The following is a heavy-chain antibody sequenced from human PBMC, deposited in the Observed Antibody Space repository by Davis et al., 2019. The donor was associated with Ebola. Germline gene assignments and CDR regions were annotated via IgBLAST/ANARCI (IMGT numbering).Heavy chain of an antibody. CDR2: INPSGGST. V-gene: IGHV1-46*01. J-gene: IGHJ4*02. CDR1: GFTFSSYA. Sequence: PGGSLRLSCAASGFTFSSYAMHWVRQAPGQGLEWMGIINPSGGSTSYAQKFQGRVTMTRDTSTSTVYMELSSLRSEDTAVYYCARDGGPDGYYYGSGSWVDYWGQGTLVTVSS. D-gene: IGHD3-10*01. CDR3: ARDGGPDGYYYGSGSWVDY.